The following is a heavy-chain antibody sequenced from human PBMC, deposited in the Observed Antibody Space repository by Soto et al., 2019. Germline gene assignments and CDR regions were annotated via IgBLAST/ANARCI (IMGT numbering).Heavy chain of an antibody. J-gene: IGHJ5*02. Sequence: SETLSLTCSVSGAALNSGNYYWSWIRQVPGKGLEWIGHIYVTGAVDYNPSLRDRITISQDTSERQFSLNLRLVTAADTAVYYCASLRIATNNYKWLDPWGQGTLVTVYS. V-gene: IGHV4-31*03. CDR3: ASLRIATNNYKWLDP. D-gene: IGHD2-21*01. CDR1: GAALNSGNYY. CDR2: IYVTGAV.